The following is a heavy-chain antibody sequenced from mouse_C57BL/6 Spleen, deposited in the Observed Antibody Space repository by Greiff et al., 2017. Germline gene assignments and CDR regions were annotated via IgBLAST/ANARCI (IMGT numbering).Heavy chain of an antibody. CDR2: ISDGGSYT. CDR1: GFTFSSYA. D-gene: IGHD1-1*01. J-gene: IGHJ2*01. CDR3: ARDGTVVKGYFDY. Sequence: EVQRVESGGGLVKPGGSLKLSCAASGFTFSSYAMSWVRQTPEKRLEWVATISDGGSYTYYPDNVKGRFTISRDNAKNNLYLQMSHLKSEDTAMYYCARDGTVVKGYFDYWCQGTTLTVSS. V-gene: IGHV5-4*01.